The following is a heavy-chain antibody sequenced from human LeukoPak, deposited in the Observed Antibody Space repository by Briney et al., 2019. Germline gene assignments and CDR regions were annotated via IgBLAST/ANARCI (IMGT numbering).Heavy chain of an antibody. J-gene: IGHJ4*02. Sequence: GGSLRLSCAASGFTFSSNGMHWVRKAPGKGLEWVALIRYDGSRTYYADSVRGRFTISRDNSQSTLYLQMNGLRAEDTAVYHCARELGYCSSGDCYSGYWGQGTLVTVSS. D-gene: IGHD2-15*01. CDR1: GFTFSSNG. CDR3: ARELGYCSSGDCYSGY. CDR2: IRYDGSRT. V-gene: IGHV3-30*02.